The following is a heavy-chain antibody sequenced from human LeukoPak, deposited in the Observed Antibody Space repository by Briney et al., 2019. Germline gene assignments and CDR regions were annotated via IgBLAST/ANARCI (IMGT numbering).Heavy chain of an antibody. D-gene: IGHD6-13*01. J-gene: IGHJ4*02. V-gene: IGHV3-30*18. CDR2: ISYDGSNK. CDR3: AKDSVRYSSSWYYFDY. Sequence: RGSLRLSCAASGFTFSNYGMHWVRQAPGKGLEWVAVISYDGSNKYYADSVKGRFTISRDNSKNTLYLQMNSLRAEDTAVYYCAKDSVRYSSSWYYFDYWGQGTRVTVSS. CDR1: GFTFSNYG.